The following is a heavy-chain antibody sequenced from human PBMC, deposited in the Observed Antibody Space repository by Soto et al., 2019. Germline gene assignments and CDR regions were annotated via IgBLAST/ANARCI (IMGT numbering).Heavy chain of an antibody. Sequence: ASVKVSCKASGYTFSDYAIHWVRQAPGQRPKWKSWITPDNGNTRFSQNLQDRVTFIRDTSASTAYMELSSLSSEDTAVYYCARAEVRHYSRQSDAYDAWGQGTLVTVSS. D-gene: IGHD3-16*01. CDR2: ITPDNGNT. CDR3: ARAEVRHYSRQSDAYDA. CDR1: GYTFSDYA. V-gene: IGHV1-3*01. J-gene: IGHJ4*01.